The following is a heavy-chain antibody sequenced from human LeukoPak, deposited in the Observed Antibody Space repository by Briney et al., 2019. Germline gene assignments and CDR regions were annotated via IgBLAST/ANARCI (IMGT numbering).Heavy chain of an antibody. J-gene: IGHJ4*02. D-gene: IGHD3-22*01. CDR3: AKDFRDSSGVYFDY. Sequence: GGSLRLSCEGSGFTFSNYWMGWVRQAPGKGLQWVANIKTDGSEKYYVDSVKGRFTISRGNAKNSLYLQMNSLRAEDTAVYYCAKDFRDSSGVYFDYWGQGTLVTVSS. V-gene: IGHV3-7*03. CDR2: IKTDGSEK. CDR1: GFTFSNYW.